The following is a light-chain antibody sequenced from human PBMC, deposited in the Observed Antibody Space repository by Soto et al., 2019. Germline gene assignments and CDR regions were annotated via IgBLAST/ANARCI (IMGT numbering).Light chain of an antibody. CDR1: IGHSDYG. J-gene: IGLJ2*01. CDR3: QTWDTVVV. Sequence: QSVLTQSPSASASLGASVKLTCTLSIGHSDYGIAWHQQQPDKGPRYLMKLNRDGSHNKGDGIPDRFSGSNSGAERYLIISSLQSDDEADYYCQTWDTVVVFGGGTKLTVL. CDR2: LNRDGSH. V-gene: IGLV4-69*01.